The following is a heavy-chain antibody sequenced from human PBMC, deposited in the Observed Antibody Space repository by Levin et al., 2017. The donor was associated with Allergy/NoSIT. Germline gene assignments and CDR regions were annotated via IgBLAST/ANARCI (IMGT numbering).Heavy chain of an antibody. CDR3: ARGGYNWNPQGDYYYGMDV. Sequence: KISCKASGGTFSSYAISWVRQAPGQGLKWMGGIIPIFGTANYAQKFQGRVTITADESTSTAYMELSSLRSENTAVYYCARGGYNWNPQGDYYYGMDVWGQGTTVTVSS. V-gene: IGHV1-69*01. D-gene: IGHD1-20*01. CDR1: GGTFSSYA. J-gene: IGHJ6*02. CDR2: IIPIFGTA.